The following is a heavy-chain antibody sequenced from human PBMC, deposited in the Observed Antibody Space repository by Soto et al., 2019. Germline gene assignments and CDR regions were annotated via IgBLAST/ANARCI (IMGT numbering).Heavy chain of an antibody. CDR1: GGSFSGYY. D-gene: IGHD3-3*01. CDR2: INHSGST. J-gene: IGHJ5*02. Sequence: PSETLSLTCAVYGGSFSGYYWSWIRQPPGKGLEWIGEINHSGSTNYNPSLKSRVTISVDTSKNQFSLKLSSVTDADTAVYYCVRALGSRFMEWPRFDPWGQGTLVTVSS. CDR3: VRALGSRFMEWPRFDP. V-gene: IGHV4-34*01.